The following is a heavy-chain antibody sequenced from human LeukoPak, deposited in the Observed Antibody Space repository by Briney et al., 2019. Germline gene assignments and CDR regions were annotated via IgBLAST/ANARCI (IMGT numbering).Heavy chain of an antibody. J-gene: IGHJ6*03. D-gene: IGHD2-15*01. CDR1: GGTFSSYA. CDR2: IIPIFGTA. V-gene: IGHV1-69*06. Sequence: SVKVSCKASGGTFSSYAISWVRQAPGQGLEWMGGIIPIFGTANYAQKFQGRVTITADKSTSTAYMELSSLRSEDTAVYYCARALQDCSGGSCYGYYYYYMDVWGKGTTVTVSS. CDR3: ARALQDCSGGSCYGYYYYYMDV.